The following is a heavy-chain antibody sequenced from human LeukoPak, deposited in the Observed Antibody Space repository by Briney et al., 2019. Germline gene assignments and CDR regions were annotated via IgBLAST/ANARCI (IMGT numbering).Heavy chain of an antibody. J-gene: IGHJ4*02. CDR1: GGSISSGGYY. V-gene: IGHV4-31*03. Sequence: SETLSLTCTVSGGSISSGGYYWSWIRHHPGKGLEWIGYIYYSGSTYYNPSLKSRVTISVDTSKNQFSLKLSSVTAADTAVYYCARDGEQQLGSNWGQGTLVTVSS. CDR2: IYYSGST. CDR3: ARDGEQQLGSN. D-gene: IGHD6-13*01.